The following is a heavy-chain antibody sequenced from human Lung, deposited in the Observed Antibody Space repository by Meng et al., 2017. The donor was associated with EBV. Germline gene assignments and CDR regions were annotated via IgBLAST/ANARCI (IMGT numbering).Heavy chain of an antibody. CDR1: GFSPSTSGVC. D-gene: IGHD2-8*01. CDR3: AHSGMVYAPFDY. V-gene: IGHV2-5*01. Sequence: QITLQASGPPLVHPTQTLTLAGTLPGFSPSTSGVCVGSIRQPPGKALEWLALIYWNDDKRYSPSLKSRLTITKDTSKNQVVLTMTNMDPVDTATYYCAHSGMVYAPFDYWGQGTLVTVSS. J-gene: IGHJ4*02. CDR2: IYWNDDK.